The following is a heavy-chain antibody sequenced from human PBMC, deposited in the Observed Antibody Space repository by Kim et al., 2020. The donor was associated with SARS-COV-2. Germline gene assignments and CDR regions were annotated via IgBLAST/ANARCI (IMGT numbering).Heavy chain of an antibody. J-gene: IGHJ4*02. Sequence: SETLSLTCIVSGDSINSYYWSWIRQTPGKGLEWIGYVSYAGTTNYNPSLKSRVTISVDTSKNQFSLDLTSVVAADTAMYYCARRAGQLGTPFDYWCQGTLVTVSS. CDR1: GDSINSYY. D-gene: IGHD6-13*01. V-gene: IGHV4-59*08. CDR3: ARRAGQLGTPFDY. CDR2: VSYAGTT.